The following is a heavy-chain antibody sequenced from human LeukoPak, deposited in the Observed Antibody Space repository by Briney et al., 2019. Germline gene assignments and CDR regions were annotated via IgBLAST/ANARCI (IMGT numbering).Heavy chain of an antibody. Sequence: PGGSLRLSCAASGFTFSDYYMSWIRQAPGKGLEWVSYISSSGSTIYYADSVKGRFTISRDNAKNSPYLQMNSLRAEDTAVYYCARANYYGSGSYQYWGQGTLVTVSS. V-gene: IGHV3-11*01. CDR2: ISSSGSTI. D-gene: IGHD3-10*01. J-gene: IGHJ4*02. CDR1: GFTFSDYY. CDR3: ARANYYGSGSYQY.